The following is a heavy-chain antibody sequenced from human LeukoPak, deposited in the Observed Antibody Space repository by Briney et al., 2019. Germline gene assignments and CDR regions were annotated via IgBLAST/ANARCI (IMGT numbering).Heavy chain of an antibody. V-gene: IGHV3-7*01. CDR2: ITQERSEK. CDR3: ARDDCSGISCYHNWFDP. D-gene: IGHD2-2*01. J-gene: IGHJ5*02. Sequence: GGSLRLSCAASGFTFSSYRMSWVRQAPRKGLEWVANITQERSEKYYVDSVKGRFTISRDNAKNSLYLQMNSQRAEDTAVYYCARDDCSGISCYHNWFDPWGQGTLVTVSS. CDR1: GFTFSSYR.